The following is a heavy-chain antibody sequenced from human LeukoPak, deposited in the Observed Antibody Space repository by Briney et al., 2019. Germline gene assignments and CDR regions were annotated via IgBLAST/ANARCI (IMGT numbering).Heavy chain of an antibody. V-gene: IGHV1-2*02. CDR2: INPNSGGT. J-gene: IGHJ4*02. CDR1: GYTFTAYY. D-gene: IGHD3-22*01. Sequence: GASLKISSETSGYTFTAYYMPWVRQGPGHGLEWMGWINPNSGGTNYAQKFQGRVTMTRDTSISTAYMELSRLRSDDTAVYYCARRGYDSSGYVFFDYWGQGTLVTVSS. CDR3: ARRGYDSSGYVFFDY.